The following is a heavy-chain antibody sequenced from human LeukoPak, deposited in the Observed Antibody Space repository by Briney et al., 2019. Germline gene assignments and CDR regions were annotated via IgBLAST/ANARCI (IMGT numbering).Heavy chain of an antibody. Sequence: PSETLSLTRTVSGGSISSGGYYWSWIRQHPGKGLEWIGYIYYSGSTYYNPSLKSRVTISVDTSKNQFSLKLSSVTAADTAVYYCAREVVVVAATSHYYMDVWGKGTTVTVSS. CDR2: IYYSGST. CDR3: AREVVVVAATSHYYMDV. CDR1: GGSISSGGYY. D-gene: IGHD2-15*01. J-gene: IGHJ6*03. V-gene: IGHV4-31*03.